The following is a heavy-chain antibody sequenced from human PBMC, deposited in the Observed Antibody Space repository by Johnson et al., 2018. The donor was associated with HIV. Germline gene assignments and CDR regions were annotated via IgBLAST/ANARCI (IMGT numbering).Heavy chain of an antibody. Sequence: QMQLVESGGGLVQPGGSLRFSCAVSGFTFSSYAMSWVRQAPGKGLEWVAVISYDGSNKYYADSVKGRFTISRDNAKNSLYLQMNSLRAEDTAVYYCARVRRSGTYYVDAFDIWGQGTMVTVSS. J-gene: IGHJ3*02. CDR3: ARVRRSGTYYVDAFDI. V-gene: IGHV3-30-3*01. CDR1: GFTFSSYA. CDR2: ISYDGSNK. D-gene: IGHD1-26*01.